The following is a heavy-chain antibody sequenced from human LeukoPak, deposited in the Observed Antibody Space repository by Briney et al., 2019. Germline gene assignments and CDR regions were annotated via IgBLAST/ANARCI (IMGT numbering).Heavy chain of an antibody. CDR2: IYYSGST. CDR1: GGSISSYY. V-gene: IGHV4-59*01. D-gene: IGHD7-27*01. Sequence: SETLSLTCTVSGGSISSYYWSWIRQPPGKGLEWTGYIYYSGSTNYNPSLKSRVTISVDTSKNQFSLKLSSVTAADTAVYYCARQFAPLTGIGGAFDIWGQGTMVTVSS. J-gene: IGHJ3*02. CDR3: ARQFAPLTGIGGAFDI.